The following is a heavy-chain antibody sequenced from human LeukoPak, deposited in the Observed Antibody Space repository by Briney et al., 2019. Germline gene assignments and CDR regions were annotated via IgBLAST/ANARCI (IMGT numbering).Heavy chain of an antibody. D-gene: IGHD3-16*01. CDR1: GFTFSSDW. CDR3: AQSRLGPAIILSYFES. Sequence: GGSLRLSCAASGFTFSSDWVSWGRQAPGKGGEWWAGIWYDGSNKYYAASVKGRFTISRDNSKNTLYLQMNSLRAEDTAVYYFAQSRLGPAIILSYFESWGPKTRLPVSS. V-gene: IGHV3-33*08. CDR2: IWYDGSNK. J-gene: IGHJ4*02.